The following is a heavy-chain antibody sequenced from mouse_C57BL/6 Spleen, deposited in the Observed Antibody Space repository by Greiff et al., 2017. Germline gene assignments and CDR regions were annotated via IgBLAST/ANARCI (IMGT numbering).Heavy chain of an antibody. CDR1: GYTFTSYT. Sequence: QVHVKQSGAELARPGASVKMSCKASGYTFTSYTMHWVKQRPGQGLEWIGYINPSSGYTKYNQKFKDKATLTADKSSSTAYMQLSSLTSEDSAVYYCARGYDNFDYWGQGTTLTVSS. CDR2: INPSSGYT. D-gene: IGHD2-2*01. J-gene: IGHJ2*01. CDR3: ARGYDNFDY. V-gene: IGHV1-4*01.